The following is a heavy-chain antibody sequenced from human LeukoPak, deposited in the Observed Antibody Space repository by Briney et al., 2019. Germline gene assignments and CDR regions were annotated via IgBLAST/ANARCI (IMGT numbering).Heavy chain of an antibody. CDR1: GFTFNNYA. J-gene: IGHJ4*02. CDR3: AKGVYSVFPDSRVLDY. D-gene: IGHD5/OR15-5a*01. V-gene: IGHV3-23*01. Sequence: GGSLRLSCAASGFTFNNYAMNWVRQAPGKGLEWVSIISGSGDSTYYANSVKGRFTISRDNSKNTLYLQMSSLSAEDTAVYYCAKGVYSVFPDSRVLDYWGQGTLVTVSS. CDR2: ISGSGDST.